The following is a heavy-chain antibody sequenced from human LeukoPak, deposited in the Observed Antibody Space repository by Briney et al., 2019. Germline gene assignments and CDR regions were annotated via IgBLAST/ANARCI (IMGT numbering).Heavy chain of an antibody. CDR3: ARFPLYSSSWYNWFDP. J-gene: IGHJ5*02. Sequence: PSETLSLTCAVYGGSFSGYYWSWIRQPPGKGLEWIGEINHSGSTNYNPSLKSRVTISVDTSKNQFSLKLSSVTAADTAVDYCARFPLYSSSWYNWFDPWGQGTLVTVSS. V-gene: IGHV4-34*01. D-gene: IGHD6-13*01. CDR1: GGSFSGYY. CDR2: INHSGST.